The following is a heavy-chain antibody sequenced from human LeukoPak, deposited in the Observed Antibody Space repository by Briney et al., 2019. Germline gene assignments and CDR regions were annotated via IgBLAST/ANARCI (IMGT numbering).Heavy chain of an antibody. D-gene: IGHD3-22*01. CDR2: IYYSGST. CDR3: ARDYDSSGYLGY. CDR1: GGSISSYY. Sequence: SETLSPTCTVSGGSISSYYWSWIRQPPGKGLEWIGYIYYSGSTNYNPSLKSRVTISVDTSKNQFSLKLSSVTAADTAVYYCARDYDSSGYLGYWGQGTLVTVSS. V-gene: IGHV4-59*01. J-gene: IGHJ4*02.